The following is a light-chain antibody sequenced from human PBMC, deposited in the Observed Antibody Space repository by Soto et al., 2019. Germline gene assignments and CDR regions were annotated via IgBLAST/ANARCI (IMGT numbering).Light chain of an antibody. CDR1: SSDVGGYNY. J-gene: IGLJ2*01. CDR3: SSYAGSNNYVV. V-gene: IGLV2-8*01. Sequence: QSLLTQPPSASGSPGQSVTISCTGTSSDVGGYNYVSWYQQHPGKAPKLMIYEVSKRPSGVPDRFSGSKSGNTASLTVSGLQAEDEADYSCSSYAGSNNYVVFGGGTKLTVL. CDR2: EVS.